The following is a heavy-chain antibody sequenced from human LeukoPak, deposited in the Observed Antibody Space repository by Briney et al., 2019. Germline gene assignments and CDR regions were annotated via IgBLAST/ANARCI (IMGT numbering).Heavy chain of an antibody. V-gene: IGHV3-53*01. D-gene: IGHD3-3*02. CDR2: IYSGGTT. Sequence: GGSLRLSCAASGFTVGTKYMNWVRQAPGKELEWVSIIYSGGTTYYADSVKGRFTISRDTSKNTLSLQMHSLRAEDTAVYFCARLGDHFHWNLDLWGRGTLVTVSS. J-gene: IGHJ2*01. CDR3: ARLGDHFHWNLDL. CDR1: GFTVGTKY.